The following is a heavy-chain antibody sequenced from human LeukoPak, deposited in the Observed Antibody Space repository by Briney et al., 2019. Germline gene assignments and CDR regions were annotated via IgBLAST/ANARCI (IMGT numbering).Heavy chain of an antibody. Sequence: SETLSLTCSVSGGSIGVYYWSWIRQPPGKGLEWIGYIYYSGSTDYNPSLKGRVTMSVDTSINQFSLQLSSVTAADTAIYYCARLRHRYDSNGYSTSYEAVDIWGQGTVVTVSS. J-gene: IGHJ3*02. V-gene: IGHV4-59*08. D-gene: IGHD3-22*01. CDR1: GGSIGVYY. CDR2: IYYSGST. CDR3: ARLRHRYDSNGYSTSYEAVDI.